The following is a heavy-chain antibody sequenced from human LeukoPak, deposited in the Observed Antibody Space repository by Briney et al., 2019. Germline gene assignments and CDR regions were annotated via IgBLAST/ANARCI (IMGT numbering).Heavy chain of an antibody. J-gene: IGHJ1*01. D-gene: IGHD3-22*01. CDR1: GYTLTNYA. CDR2: ISAYNGNT. Sequence: GASVKVSCKAAGYTLTNYAISWVRQAPGQGREGMGWISAYNGNTNYAQKLQGRVTMTTDTSTSTAYMELRSLRSDDTAVYYCASTHYDSSGYQEYFQHWGQGTLVTVSS. V-gene: IGHV1-18*01. CDR3: ASTHYDSSGYQEYFQH.